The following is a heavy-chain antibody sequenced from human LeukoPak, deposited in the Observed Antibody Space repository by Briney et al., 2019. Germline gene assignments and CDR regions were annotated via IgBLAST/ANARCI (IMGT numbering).Heavy chain of an antibody. CDR3: AREVGATGLDY. V-gene: IGHV3-53*01. CDR1: GFTVSSNY. Sequence: GGSLRLSCAASGFTVSSNYMSWVREAPGKGLEWVSVIYSGGSTYYADSVKGRFTISRDNSKNTLYLQMNSLRAEDTAVYYCAREVGATGLDYWGQGTLVTVSS. J-gene: IGHJ4*02. D-gene: IGHD1-26*01. CDR2: IYSGGST.